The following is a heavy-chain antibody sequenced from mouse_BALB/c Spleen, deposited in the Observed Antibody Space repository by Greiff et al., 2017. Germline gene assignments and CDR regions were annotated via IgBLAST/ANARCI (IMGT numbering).Heavy chain of an antibody. D-gene: IGHD1-1*01. V-gene: IGHV5-17*02. Sequence: EVKLVESGGGLVQPGGSRKLSCAASGFTFSSFGMHWVRQAPEKGLEWVAYISSGSSTIYYADTVKGRFTISRDNPKNTLFLQMTSLRSEDTAMYYCARGDYYGSGGTWGQGTLVTVSA. J-gene: IGHJ3*01. CDR3: ARGDYYGSGGT. CDR2: ISSGSSTI. CDR1: GFTFSSFG.